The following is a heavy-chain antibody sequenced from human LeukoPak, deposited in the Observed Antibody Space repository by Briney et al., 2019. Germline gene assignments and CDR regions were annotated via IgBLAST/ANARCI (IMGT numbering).Heavy chain of an antibody. CDR2: IRCDGSNK. CDR3: AKDQYSSGYDQ. CDR1: GFTFSSYG. Sequence: PGGSLRLSCAASGFTFSSYGMHWVRQAPGKGLEWVAFIRCDGSNKYCADSVKGRFTISRDNSKNTLYLQMNSLRAEDTAVYYCAKDQYSSGYDQWGQGTLVTVSS. J-gene: IGHJ4*02. V-gene: IGHV3-30*02. D-gene: IGHD6-19*01.